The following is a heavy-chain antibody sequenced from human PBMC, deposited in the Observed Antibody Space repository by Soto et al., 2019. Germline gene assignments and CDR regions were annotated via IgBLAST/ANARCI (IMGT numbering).Heavy chain of an antibody. CDR1: GYTFTGYY. D-gene: IGHD6-6*01. Sequence: GASVKVSCKASGYTFTGYYMHWVRQAPGQGLDWMGWINPNSGGTNYAQKFQGWVTMTRDTSISTAYMELSRLRSDDTAVYYCARVAIAARPSAFDIWGQGTMVTVSS. J-gene: IGHJ3*02. CDR2: INPNSGGT. V-gene: IGHV1-2*04. CDR3: ARVAIAARPSAFDI.